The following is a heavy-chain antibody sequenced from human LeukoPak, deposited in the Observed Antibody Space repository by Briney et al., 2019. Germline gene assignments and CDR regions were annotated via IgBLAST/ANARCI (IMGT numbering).Heavy chain of an antibody. Sequence: GGSLRLSCAASGFTFSSYSVNWVRQAPGKGLEWVSSITSSSSTYYSDSVKGRFTISRDNAKNSLYLQMNSPRVEDTAVYYCARVGFYDFWSGINFFDYWGQGTLVTVSS. V-gene: IGHV3-21*01. CDR1: GFTFSSYS. CDR3: ARVGFYDFWSGINFFDY. J-gene: IGHJ4*02. D-gene: IGHD3-3*01. CDR2: ITSSSST.